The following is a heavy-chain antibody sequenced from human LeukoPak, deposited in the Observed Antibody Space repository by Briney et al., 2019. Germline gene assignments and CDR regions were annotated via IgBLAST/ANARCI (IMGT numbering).Heavy chain of an antibody. J-gene: IGHJ4*02. CDR3: ARARGTAAGLFDY. D-gene: IGHD6-13*01. CDR2: ISAYNGNT. CDR1: GYTFSSYG. V-gene: IGHV1-18*01. Sequence: ASVKVSCKASGYTFSSYGIIWVRQAPGQGLEWMGWISAYNGNTHFPQKLQGRVTMTIETSTSTAHMELRSLRSDDTAVYYCARARGTAAGLFDYWGQGTLVTVSS.